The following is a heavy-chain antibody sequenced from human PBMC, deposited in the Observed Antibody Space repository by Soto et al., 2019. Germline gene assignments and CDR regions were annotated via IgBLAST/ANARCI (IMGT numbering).Heavy chain of an antibody. V-gene: IGHV2-5*02. CDR1: GFSLSTNGVG. J-gene: IGHJ4*02. Sequence: VPTLVNPTQSLTITCSFSGFSLSTNGVGVGWIRQPPGKALEWLALIYWDDDKRYSPSLKNRLTIAKDTSNNQVVLTMTNMDPADTATYFCAQKEGWLQFDSWGLGTLVTASS. D-gene: IGHD5-12*01. CDR2: IYWDDDK. CDR3: AQKEGWLQFDS.